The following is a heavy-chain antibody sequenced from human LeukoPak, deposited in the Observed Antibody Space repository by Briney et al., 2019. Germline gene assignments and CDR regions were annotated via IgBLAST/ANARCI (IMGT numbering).Heavy chain of an antibody. Sequence: GGSLRLSCAASGFTFSSYAMHWVRQAPGKGLEYVSAISSNGGSTYYANSVKGRFTISRDNSKNTLYLQMGSLRAEDMAVYYCARSSFPVGGCSGGSCDYDYWGQGTLVTVSS. CDR1: GFTFSSYA. CDR3: ARSSFPVGGCSGGSCDYDY. D-gene: IGHD2-15*01. J-gene: IGHJ4*02. V-gene: IGHV3-64*01. CDR2: ISSNGGST.